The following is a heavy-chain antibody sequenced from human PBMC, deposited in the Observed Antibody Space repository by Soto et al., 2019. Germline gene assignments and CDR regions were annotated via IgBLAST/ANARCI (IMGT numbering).Heavy chain of an antibody. D-gene: IGHD6-13*01. J-gene: IGHJ4*02. CDR1: GFIFSSYT. Sequence: GGSLRLSCAASGFIFSSYTMHWVRQAPGKGLEWVSAISGSGGSTYYADSVKGRFTISRDNSKNTLYLQMNSLRAEDTAVYYCAKDLRFAPTPKDEYSSSWYGQDYWGQGTLVTVSS. CDR2: ISGSGGST. V-gene: IGHV3-23*01. CDR3: AKDLRFAPTPKDEYSSSWYGQDY.